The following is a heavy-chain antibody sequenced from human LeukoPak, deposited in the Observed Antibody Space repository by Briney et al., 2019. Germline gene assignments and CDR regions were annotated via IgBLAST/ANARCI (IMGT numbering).Heavy chain of an antibody. D-gene: IGHD3-10*01. CDR1: GYTFTSYY. V-gene: IGHV1-2*02. J-gene: IGHJ5*02. CDR3: ARGIAMVRGVIGWFDP. Sequence: ASVKVSCKASGYTFTSYYMHWVRQAPGQGLEWMGWINPNSGGTNYAQRFQGRVTMTRDTSISTAYMELSRLRSDDTAVYYCARGIAMVRGVIGWFDPWGQGTLVTVSS. CDR2: INPNSGGT.